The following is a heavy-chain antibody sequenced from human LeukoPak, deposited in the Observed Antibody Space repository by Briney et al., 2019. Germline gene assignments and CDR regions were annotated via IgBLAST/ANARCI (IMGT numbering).Heavy chain of an antibody. Sequence: GGSLRLSCAASGFTFSTYAMHGVRQAPGKGPEREAVISDDGSNRYFADSLKVRFTITRDNSRNTLYLQMNSLTAEDSAVYYCARASYYRALFHYYMDVWGQGTTVTVSS. CDR2: ISDDGSNR. CDR1: GFTFSTYA. CDR3: ARASYYRALFHYYMDV. V-gene: IGHV3-30*17. D-gene: IGHD3-22*01. J-gene: IGHJ6*03.